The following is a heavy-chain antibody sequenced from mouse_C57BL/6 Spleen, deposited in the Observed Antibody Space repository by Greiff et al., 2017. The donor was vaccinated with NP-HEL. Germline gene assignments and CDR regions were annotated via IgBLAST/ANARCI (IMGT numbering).Heavy chain of an antibody. CDR3: ARSGLRLLYFDY. CDR1: GYTFTSYT. V-gene: IGHV1-4*01. Sequence: QVQLQQSGAELARPGASVKMSCKASGYTFTSYTMHWVKQRPGQGLEWIGYINPSSGYTKYNQKFKDKATLTADKSSSTAYMQLGSLTSEDSAVYYCARSGLRLLYFDYWGQGTTLTVSS. CDR2: INPSSGYT. J-gene: IGHJ2*01. D-gene: IGHD3-2*02.